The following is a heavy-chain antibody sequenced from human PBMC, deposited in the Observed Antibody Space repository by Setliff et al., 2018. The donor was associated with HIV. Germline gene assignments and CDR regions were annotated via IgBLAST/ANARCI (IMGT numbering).Heavy chain of an antibody. CDR3: AQLGMVDDFDY. CDR2: IYYSGST. J-gene: IGHJ4*02. D-gene: IGHD1-1*01. CDR1: GDSVSSRSYY. V-gene: IGHV4-61*03. Sequence: SETLSLTCTVSGDSVSSRSYYWSWIRQPPGKGLEWMWYIYYSGSTNYNPSLKSRVTISVDTSKNHFSLKLRSVTAADTAVYYCAQLGMVDDFDYWGQGTLVTVSS.